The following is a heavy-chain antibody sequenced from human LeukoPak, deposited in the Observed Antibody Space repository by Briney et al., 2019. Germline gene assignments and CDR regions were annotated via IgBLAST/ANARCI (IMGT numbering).Heavy chain of an antibody. CDR1: GGSISSYY. Sequence: SETLSLTCTVSGGSISSYYWSWIRQPPGKGLEWIGYIYYSGSINYNPSLKSRVTISVDTSKNQFSLKLSSVTAADTAVYYCARVGSGSYYGYFDYWGQGTLVTVSS. CDR3: ARVGSGSYYGYFDY. V-gene: IGHV4-59*01. J-gene: IGHJ4*02. CDR2: IYYSGSI. D-gene: IGHD1-26*01.